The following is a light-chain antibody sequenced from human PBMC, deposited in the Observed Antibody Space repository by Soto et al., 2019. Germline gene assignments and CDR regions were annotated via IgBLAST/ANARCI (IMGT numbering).Light chain of an antibody. CDR3: GTWDSCLSAWV. CDR2: DNY. V-gene: IGLV1-51*01. CDR1: SSNIGNNY. J-gene: IGLJ3*02. Sequence: QSVLTQPPSVSAAPGQKVTISCSGSSSNIGNNYVSWYQQVPGTAPKLLIYDNYKRPSGIPDRFSGSKSGTSATLGITGLQTGAEADYYCGTWDSCLSAWVFGGGTKLTVL.